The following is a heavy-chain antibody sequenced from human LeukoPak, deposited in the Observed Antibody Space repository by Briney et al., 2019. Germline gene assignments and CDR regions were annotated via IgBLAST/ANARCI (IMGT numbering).Heavy chain of an antibody. V-gene: IGHV3-74*01. D-gene: IGHD6-19*01. CDR1: GFTFSSYW. CDR3: AKGPLIEVAGTTWDY. CDR2: INTDGSST. J-gene: IGHJ4*02. Sequence: GGSLRLSCAASGFTFSSYWMHWVRHAPGKGLVWVSRINTDGSSTYYADSVKGRFTISRDNSDNTLYLHMSSLRAEDTAVYYCAKGPLIEVAGTTWDYWGQGTLVTVSS.